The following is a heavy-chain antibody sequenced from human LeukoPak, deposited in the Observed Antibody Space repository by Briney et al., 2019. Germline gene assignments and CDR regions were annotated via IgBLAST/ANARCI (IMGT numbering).Heavy chain of an antibody. Sequence: GGSLRLSCAASGFTFSSCSMHWVRQAPGKGLVWVSRIKGDGSSISYADSVKGRFTIFRDNAKNTLFLQMDSLRAEDTAVYYCVSGTIAAAGIDYWGQGTLVTVSS. D-gene: IGHD6-13*01. V-gene: IGHV3-74*01. J-gene: IGHJ4*02. CDR3: VSGTIAAAGIDY. CDR2: IKGDGSSI. CDR1: GFTFSSCS.